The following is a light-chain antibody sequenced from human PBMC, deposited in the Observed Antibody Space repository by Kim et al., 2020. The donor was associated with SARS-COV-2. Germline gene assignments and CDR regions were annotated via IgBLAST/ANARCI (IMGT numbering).Light chain of an antibody. CDR2: GAS. CDR1: QSVGIF. V-gene: IGKV1-39*01. CDR3: QQSFGVPPIT. Sequence: DIQMTQSPSSLSASVGDTVTITCRASQSVGIFVNWFQQKPGIAPNLLIFGASTLQSGVPSRFSGSGSGTDFTLTISSLQPEDFATYYCQQSFGVPPITFAQGTRLEIK. J-gene: IGKJ5*01.